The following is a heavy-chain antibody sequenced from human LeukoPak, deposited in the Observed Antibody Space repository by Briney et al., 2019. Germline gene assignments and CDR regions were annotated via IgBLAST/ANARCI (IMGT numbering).Heavy chain of an antibody. Sequence: GGSLRLSCAASGFTFSSYEMNWVRQAPGRGLEWVSYISSSGSTIYYADSVKGRFTISRDNAKNSLYLQMNSLRAEDTAVYYCARSTYYYGSGSLSWFDPWGQGTLVTVSS. J-gene: IGHJ5*02. CDR3: ARSTYYYGSGSLSWFDP. V-gene: IGHV3-48*03. CDR2: ISSSGSTI. CDR1: GFTFSSYE. D-gene: IGHD3-10*01.